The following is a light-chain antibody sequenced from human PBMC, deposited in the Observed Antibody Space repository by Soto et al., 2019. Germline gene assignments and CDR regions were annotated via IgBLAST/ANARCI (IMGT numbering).Light chain of an antibody. V-gene: IGLV2-14*01. CDR1: SSDLGSYRY. CDR3: SSYTDSTVL. Sequence: QSALTQPAYISGSPGQSITISCTGTSSDLGSYRYVSWYQHLPSKAPKVIIYEVSNRPSGVSDRFSGSKSGNTASLTISGLQAEDEADYYCSSYTDSTVLFGRGTKVIVL. CDR2: EVS. J-gene: IGLJ2*01.